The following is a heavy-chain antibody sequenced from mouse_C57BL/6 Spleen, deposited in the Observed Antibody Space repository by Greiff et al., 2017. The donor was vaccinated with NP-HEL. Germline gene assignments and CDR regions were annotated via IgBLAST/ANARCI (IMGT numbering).Heavy chain of an antibody. J-gene: IGHJ4*01. Sequence: EVQLVESGPGLVKPSQSLSLTCSVTGYSITSGYYWNWIRQFPGNKLEWMGYISYDGSNNYNPSLKNRISITRDTSKNQFFLKLNSVTTEDTATYYCARDPDYYGSSPYAMDYWGQGTSVTVSS. CDR3: ARDPDYYGSSPYAMDY. D-gene: IGHD1-1*01. CDR1: GYSITSGYY. CDR2: ISYDGSN. V-gene: IGHV3-6*01.